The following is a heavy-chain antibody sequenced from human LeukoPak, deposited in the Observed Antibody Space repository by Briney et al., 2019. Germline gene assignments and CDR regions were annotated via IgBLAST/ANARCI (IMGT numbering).Heavy chain of an antibody. CDR2: IKSKTDGGTT. J-gene: IGHJ3*02. V-gene: IGHV3-15*01. CDR1: GFTFSNAW. CDR3: ARGITISTAAFDI. Sequence: GGSLRLSCAASGFTFSNAWMSWVRQAPGKGLEWVGRIKSKTDGGTTDYAAPVKGRFTISRDDSKNTLYLQMNSLRAEDTAVYYCARGITISTAAFDIWGQGTMVTVSS. D-gene: IGHD3-9*01.